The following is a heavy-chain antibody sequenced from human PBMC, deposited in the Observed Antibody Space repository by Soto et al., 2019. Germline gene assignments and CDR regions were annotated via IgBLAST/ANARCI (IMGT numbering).Heavy chain of an antibody. CDR2: IYNSGST. D-gene: IGHD4-4*01. CDR1: GGSVNSGSYY. CDR3: ARGGNGRYYYYGMDV. J-gene: IGHJ6*02. V-gene: IGHV4-61*01. Sequence: SSETLSLTCTVSGGSVNSGSYYWSWIRQPPGKGLEWIGYIYNSGSTNYNPSLKSRITLSADTSKYQFSLKLGSVTAADTAVYYCARGGNGRYYYYGMDVWGQGTTVTVSS.